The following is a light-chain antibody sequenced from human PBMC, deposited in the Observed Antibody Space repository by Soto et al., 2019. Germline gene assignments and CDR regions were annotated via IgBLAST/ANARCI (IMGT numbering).Light chain of an antibody. Sequence: DIHMTQSPSXLXXSXXXXXXXXCRASQSINRWLAWYQQKPGKAPKVLIWDATTLHRGVSSRFSGSGFGTEFTLTISSLQPDDFATYYCQQVNVYPSTFGGGTKVDI. J-gene: IGKJ4*01. CDR2: DAT. V-gene: IGKV1-5*01. CDR3: QQVNVYPST. CDR1: QSINRW.